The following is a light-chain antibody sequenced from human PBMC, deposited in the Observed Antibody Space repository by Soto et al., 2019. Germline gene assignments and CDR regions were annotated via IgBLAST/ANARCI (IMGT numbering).Light chain of an antibody. CDR3: QSYDSSLSGLV. CDR1: SSNIGAGYD. CDR2: GDS. J-gene: IGLJ2*01. V-gene: IGLV1-40*01. Sequence: QSVLTQPPSVSGAPRQRGTISCTGGSSNIGAGYDVHWYHQLPGTAPKLLIYGDSNRPSGVPDRFSGSRSGTSAALAITGLQAEDEAYYYCQSYDSSLSGLVFGGGTKVTVL.